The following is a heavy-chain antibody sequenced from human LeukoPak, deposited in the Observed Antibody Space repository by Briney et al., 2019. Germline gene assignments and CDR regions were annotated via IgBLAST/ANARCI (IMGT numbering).Heavy chain of an antibody. J-gene: IGHJ4*02. V-gene: IGHV3-48*02. D-gene: IGHD5-18*01. CDR3: ARGWIQLWSRLDY. Sequence: PGGSLRLSCAASGFIFNTYNMNWVRQAPGKGLEWVSYISSSSSTIYYADSVKGRFTISRDNAKNSLYLQMNSLRDEDTAVYYCARGWIQLWSRLDYWGQGTLVTVSS. CDR1: GFIFNTYN. CDR2: ISSSSSTI.